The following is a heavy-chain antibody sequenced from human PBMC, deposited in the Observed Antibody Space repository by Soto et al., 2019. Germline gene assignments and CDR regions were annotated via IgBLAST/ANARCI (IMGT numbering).Heavy chain of an antibody. Sequence: LSLTCAVYGGSFSGHSWTWIRQSPGEGLEWIGDINHSGRVNYSPSLKSRVTISLDTSKNQFSLTLSAVTAADTAMYYCSTRAYDTNGYYRFDPWGQGTLVTVSS. D-gene: IGHD3-22*01. CDR3: STRAYDTNGYYRFDP. J-gene: IGHJ5*01. V-gene: IGHV4-34*01. CDR2: INHSGRV. CDR1: GGSFSGHS.